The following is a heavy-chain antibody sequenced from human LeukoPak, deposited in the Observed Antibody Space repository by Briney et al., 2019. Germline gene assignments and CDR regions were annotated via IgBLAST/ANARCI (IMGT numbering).Heavy chain of an antibody. CDR3: ATCRYGGNTPSDAFDI. CDR1: GGFLSSSCSY. V-gene: IGHV4-39*07. CDR2: IYYSGST. D-gene: IGHD4-23*01. Sequence: SETMSLTCTVSGGFLSSSCSYWGWIRQPPGKGLEWLGRIYYSGSTYYNPSLKSRVTISVDTSKNQFSLKLSSVTAADTAVYYCATCRYGGNTPSDAFDIWGQGTMVTVSS. J-gene: IGHJ3*02.